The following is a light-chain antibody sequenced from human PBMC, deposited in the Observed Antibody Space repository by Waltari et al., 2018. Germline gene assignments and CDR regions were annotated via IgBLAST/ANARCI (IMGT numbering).Light chain of an antibody. V-gene: IGLV2-11*01. J-gene: IGLJ3*02. CDR2: DIK. CDR1: SSDVVGYHY. CDR3: CSYVGSNIYWV. Sequence: QSALTQPRSVSGSPGPSVPIPCTGTSSDVVGYHYVSCYQQHPDKAPKLIIYDIKKRPSGVPDRFSGSKSGNTASLTISGLQAEDEADYYCCSYVGSNIYWVFGGGTKLTVL.